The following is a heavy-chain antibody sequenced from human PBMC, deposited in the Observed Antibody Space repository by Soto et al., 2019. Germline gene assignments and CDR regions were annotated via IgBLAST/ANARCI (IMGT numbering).Heavy chain of an antibody. V-gene: IGHV1-18*01. Sequence: QVQLVQSGAEVKKPGASVKVSCKASGYTFTSYGISWVRQAPGQGLEWMGWINAYNGNTNYAQKLQGRVTMTTDTSTSTAYRELRSLSSDDTAVDYWARVLPPFDPWGQGTLVTVSS. CDR2: INAYNGNT. CDR3: ARVLPPFDP. CDR1: GYTFTSYG. J-gene: IGHJ5*02.